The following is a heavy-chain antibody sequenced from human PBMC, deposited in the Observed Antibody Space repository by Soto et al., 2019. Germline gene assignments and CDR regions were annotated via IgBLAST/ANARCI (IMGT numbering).Heavy chain of an antibody. Sequence: QVQLVQSGAEVKKPGASVKVSCKASGYTFTSYDINWVRQATGQGLEWMGWMNPNSGNTGYAQKFQGRVTMTRNTSLSTAYMELGSLRSEDPAVYYCARGPSGCSSTSCYGGGAYYYYMDVWGKGTTVTVSS. V-gene: IGHV1-8*01. CDR3: ARGPSGCSSTSCYGGGAYYYYMDV. CDR1: GYTFTSYD. D-gene: IGHD2-2*01. J-gene: IGHJ6*03. CDR2: MNPNSGNT.